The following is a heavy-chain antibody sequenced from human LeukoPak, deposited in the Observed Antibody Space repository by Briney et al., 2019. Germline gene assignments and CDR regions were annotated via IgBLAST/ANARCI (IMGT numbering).Heavy chain of an antibody. CDR3: ARGPDTAMVTY. V-gene: IGHV4-59*01. J-gene: IGHJ4*02. CDR1: GGSISSYY. Sequence: SETLSLTCTVSGGSISSYYWSWLRQPPGMGLEWIGYIYYSGSTNYNPSLKSRVTISVDTSKNQFSLTLTSVTAADTAVYYCARGPDTAMVTYWGQGTLVTVSS. D-gene: IGHD5-18*01. CDR2: IYYSGST.